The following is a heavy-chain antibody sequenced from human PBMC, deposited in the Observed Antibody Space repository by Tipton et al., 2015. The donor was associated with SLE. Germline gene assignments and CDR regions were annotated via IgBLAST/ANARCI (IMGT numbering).Heavy chain of an antibody. CDR2: INPNSGGT. D-gene: IGHD6-19*01. CDR3: ARDAAVAGSGAFDI. Sequence: QLVQSGPEVKKPGASVKVSCKASGYTFTGYYMHWVRQAPGQGLEWMGWINPNSGGTNYAQKFQGRVTMTRDTSISTAYMELSRLRSGDTAVYYCARDAAVAGSGAFDIWGQGTMVAVSS. J-gene: IGHJ3*02. V-gene: IGHV1-2*02. CDR1: GYTFTGYY.